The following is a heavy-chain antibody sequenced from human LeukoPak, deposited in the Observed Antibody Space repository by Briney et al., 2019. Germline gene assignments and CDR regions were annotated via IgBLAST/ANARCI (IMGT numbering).Heavy chain of an antibody. Sequence: GASVKVSCKASGYTFTGYYMNWVRQAPGQGLEWMGWINPNSGGANYAQKFQGRVTMTRDTSISTAYMELSRLRSDDTAVYYCARDFLVGATTFYFDYWGQGTLVTVSP. CDR2: INPNSGGA. V-gene: IGHV1-2*02. CDR3: ARDFLVGATTFYFDY. CDR1: GYTFTGYY. D-gene: IGHD1-26*01. J-gene: IGHJ4*02.